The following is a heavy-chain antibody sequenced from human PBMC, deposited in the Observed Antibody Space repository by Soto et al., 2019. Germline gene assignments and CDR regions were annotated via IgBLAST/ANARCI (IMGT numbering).Heavy chain of an antibody. CDR3: TTGRDDLLY. CDR2: IKSKTDGGTT. D-gene: IGHD1-26*01. J-gene: IGHJ4*02. CDR1: GFTFDKVW. V-gene: IGHV3-15*07. Sequence: EVQLVESGGGLVKPGGSLRLSCAVSGFTFDKVWMNWVRQAPGKGLEWVGRIKSKTDGGTTDYAAPVKGRFTISRDDSKHMLYLQMTSLKTDDTCMYFCTTGRDDLLYWGQGTLVTVSS.